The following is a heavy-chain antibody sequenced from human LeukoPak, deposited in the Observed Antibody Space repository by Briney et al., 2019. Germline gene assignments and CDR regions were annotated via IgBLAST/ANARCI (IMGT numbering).Heavy chain of an antibody. CDR3: ARARNYYDNSGYYYEGDAFDI. CDR2: ISAYNGNT. V-gene: IGHV1-18*01. Sequence: ASVKVSCKASSYTFTNYAFTWVRQAPGQGLEWMGWISAYNGNTNYAQKLQGRVTMTTDTSTSTAYMELRSLRSDDTAVYYCARARNYYDNSGYYYEGDAFDIWGQGTMVTVSS. J-gene: IGHJ3*02. D-gene: IGHD3-22*01. CDR1: SYTFTNYA.